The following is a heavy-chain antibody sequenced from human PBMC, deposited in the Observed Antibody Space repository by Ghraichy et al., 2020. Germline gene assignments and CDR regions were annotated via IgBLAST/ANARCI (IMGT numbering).Heavy chain of an antibody. CDR3: ARGTYVDTRFSLQH. CDR1: GFTFSSYA. D-gene: IGHD5-18*01. CDR2: ISYDGSNK. V-gene: IGHV3-30-3*01. J-gene: IGHJ1*01. Sequence: GGSLRLSCAASGFTFSSYAMHWVRQAPGKGLEWVEVISYDGSNKYYADSVKGRFTISRDNSKNTLYLQMNSLRAEDTAVYYCARGTYVDTRFSLQHWGQGTLVTVSS.